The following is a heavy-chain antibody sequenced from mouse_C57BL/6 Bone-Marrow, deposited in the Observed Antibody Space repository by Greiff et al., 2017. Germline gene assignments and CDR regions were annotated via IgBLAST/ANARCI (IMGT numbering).Heavy chain of an antibody. V-gene: IGHV1-63*01. J-gene: IGHJ1*03. D-gene: IGHD1-2*01. Sequence: QVHVKQSGAELVRPGTSVKMSCKASGYTFTNYWIGWAKQRPGHGLEWIGDIYPGGGYTNYNEKFKGKATLTADKSSSTAYMQFSSLTSEDSAIYYCARWLPSYFDVWGTGTTVTVSS. CDR3: ARWLPSYFDV. CDR1: GYTFTNYW. CDR2: IYPGGGYT.